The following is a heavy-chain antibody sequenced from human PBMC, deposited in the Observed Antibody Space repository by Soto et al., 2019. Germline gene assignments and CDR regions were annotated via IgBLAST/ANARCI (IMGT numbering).Heavy chain of an antibody. J-gene: IGHJ3*02. CDR1: GGSINTTDW. D-gene: IGHD6-13*01. V-gene: IGHV4-4*02. CDR2: IYHSGST. Sequence: QVQLQASGPGLVKPSGTLSLTCGVSGGSINTTDWWSWVRQPPGKGLEWIGEIYHSGSTNYNPSLKSRVTISVDKSKNQFSLRLKSVTAADTAVYYCARFFIALASRFYAFDIWGQGTMVTVSS. CDR3: ARFFIALASRFYAFDI.